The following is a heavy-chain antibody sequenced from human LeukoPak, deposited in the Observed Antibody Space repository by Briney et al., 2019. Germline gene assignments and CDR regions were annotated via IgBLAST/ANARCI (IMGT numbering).Heavy chain of an antibody. CDR2: IYYSGNT. CDR1: GGSMSYY. CDR3: ARDLGGYNQPGYFDL. D-gene: IGHD5-24*01. V-gene: IGHV4-59*01. Sequence: SETLSLTCTVSGGSMSYYWSWIRQPPGKGLEWIGFIYYSGNTNYNPSLKSRVTLSVDPSKNQFSLKVTSVTAADTAVYYCARDLGGYNQPGYFDLWGRGTLVTVSS. J-gene: IGHJ2*01.